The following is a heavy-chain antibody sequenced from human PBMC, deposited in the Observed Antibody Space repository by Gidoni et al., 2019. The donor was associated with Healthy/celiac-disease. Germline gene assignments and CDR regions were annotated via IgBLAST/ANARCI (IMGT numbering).Heavy chain of an antibody. J-gene: IGHJ6*02. CDR1: GFTFSSYA. Sequence: EVQLVESGGGLVQPGRSLRLSCAASGFTFSSYAMHWVRQAPGKGLEYVSAISSNGGSTYYANSVKGRFTISRDNSKNTLYLQMGSLRAEDRAVYYCARVPGTTRPYGSGSYYGMDVWGQGTTVTVSS. D-gene: IGHD3-10*01. V-gene: IGHV3-64*01. CDR3: ARVPGTTRPYGSGSYYGMDV. CDR2: ISSNGGST.